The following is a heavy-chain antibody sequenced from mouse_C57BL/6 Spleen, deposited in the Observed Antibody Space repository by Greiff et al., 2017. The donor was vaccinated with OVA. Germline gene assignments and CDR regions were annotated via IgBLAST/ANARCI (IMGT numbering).Heavy chain of an antibody. D-gene: IGHD1-1*01. CDR1: GFTFSSYA. J-gene: IGHJ4*01. Sequence: EVNVVESGGGLVKPGGSLKLSCAASGFTFSSYAMSWVRQTPEKRLEWVATISDGGSYTYYPDNVKGRFTISRDNAKNNLYLQMSHLKSEDTAMYYCARSRLLRAMDYWGQGTSVTVSS. CDR2: ISDGGSYT. CDR3: ARSRLLRAMDY. V-gene: IGHV5-4*03.